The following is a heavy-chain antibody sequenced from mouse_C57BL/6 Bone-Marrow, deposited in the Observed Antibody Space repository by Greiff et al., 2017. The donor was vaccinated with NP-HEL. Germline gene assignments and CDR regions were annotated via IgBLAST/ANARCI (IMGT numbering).Heavy chain of an antibody. CDR1: GYTFTSYT. CDR2: INPSSGYT. J-gene: IGHJ4*01. CDR3: ARDYGSSYGYYAMDY. V-gene: IGHV1-4*01. D-gene: IGHD1-1*01. Sequence: QVQLQQSGAELARPGASVKMSCKASGYTFTSYTMHWVKQRPGQGLEWIGYINPSSGYTKYNQKFKDKATLTADKSSSTAYMQLSSLTSEDSAVYYCARDYGSSYGYYAMDYWGQGTSVTVSS.